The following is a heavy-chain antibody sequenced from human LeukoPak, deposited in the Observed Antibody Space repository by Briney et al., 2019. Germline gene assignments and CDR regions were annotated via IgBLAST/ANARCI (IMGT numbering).Heavy chain of an antibody. J-gene: IGHJ4*02. D-gene: IGHD5-18*01. V-gene: IGHV4-31*03. Sequence: SSQTLSLTCTVSGGSISSGGYSWSWIRQHPGKGLEWIGYIYYSGSTYYNPSLKSRVTISVDTSKNQFSLKLSSVTAADTAVYYCASWPVDTAMVANYWGQGTLVTVSS. CDR2: IYYSGST. CDR3: ASWPVDTAMVANY. CDR1: GGSISSGGYS.